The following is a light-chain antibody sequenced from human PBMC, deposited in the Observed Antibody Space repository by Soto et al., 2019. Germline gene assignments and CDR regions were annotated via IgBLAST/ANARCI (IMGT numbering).Light chain of an antibody. CDR3: QQYNTYPWT. CDR2: TAS. Sequence: IQMTQSPSTLSGSVGDRVIITCRASQSIGSFLAWYQQQPGKVPKLLIYTASTLQSGVPSRFRGSGSGAEFTLTISSLQPEDFETYYCQQYNTYPWTFGQGTKVDIK. CDR1: QSIGSF. J-gene: IGKJ1*01. V-gene: IGKV1-5*03.